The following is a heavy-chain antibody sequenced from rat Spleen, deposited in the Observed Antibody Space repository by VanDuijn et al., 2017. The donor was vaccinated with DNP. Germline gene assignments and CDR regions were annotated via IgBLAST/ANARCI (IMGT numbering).Heavy chain of an antibody. CDR2: ISYDGSST. Sequence: EVQLVESGGGLVQPGRSLKLSCVASGFTFSDYNMAWVRQAPKKGLEWVATISYDGSSTYYRDSVKGRFTVSRDDSTSTLYLQMDSLRSEDTATYYCTRGGTYYFDYWGQGVLVTVSS. D-gene: IGHD4-3*01. J-gene: IGHJ2*01. V-gene: IGHV5-7*01. CDR3: TRGGTYYFDY. CDR1: GFTFSDYN.